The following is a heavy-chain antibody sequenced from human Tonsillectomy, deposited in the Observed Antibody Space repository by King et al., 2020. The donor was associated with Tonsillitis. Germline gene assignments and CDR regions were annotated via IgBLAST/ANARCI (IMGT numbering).Heavy chain of an antibody. CDR3: ATAYCGGDCYRDSYYYYGMDV. Sequence: VQLVESGAEVKKPGASVKVSCKASGYTFTSYYIHWVRQAPGQGLEWMGIINPSGGRTSYAQKFQGRVTMTRDTSTSTVYMGLSSLRSEDTAVDYCATAYCGGDCYRDSYYYYGMDVWGQGTTVTVSS. J-gene: IGHJ6*02. CDR1: GYTFTSYY. D-gene: IGHD2-21*02. V-gene: IGHV1-46*03. CDR2: INPSGGRT.